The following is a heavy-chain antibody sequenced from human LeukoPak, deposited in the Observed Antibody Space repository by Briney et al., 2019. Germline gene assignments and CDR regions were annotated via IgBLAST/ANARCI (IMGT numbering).Heavy chain of an antibody. CDR2: IYVRGNT. V-gene: IGHV4-4*07. CDR1: GGSISSYY. D-gene: IGHD3-16*02. J-gene: IGHJ6*04. CDR3: ARDGIGWYDYVWGSYRSMDV. Sequence: PSETLSLTCTVSGGSISSYYWSWIRQPAGKGLEWIGHIYVRGNTNYNPSLKSRVTMSVDTSKNQFSLKLSSVTAADTAVYYCARDGIGWYDYVWGSYRSMDVWGKGTTVTVSS.